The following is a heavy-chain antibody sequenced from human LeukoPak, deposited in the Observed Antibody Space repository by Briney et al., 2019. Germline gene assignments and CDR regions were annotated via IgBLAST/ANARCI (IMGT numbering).Heavy chain of an antibody. D-gene: IGHD6-19*01. J-gene: IGHJ4*02. Sequence: GGSLRLSCAASGFTFSSYEMNWVRQAPGKGLELVSYISSSGSTIYYADSVKGRFTISRDNAKNSLYLQMNSLRAEDTAVYYCAREGVAVAGGIDYWGQGTLVTVSS. CDR2: ISSSGSTI. CDR1: GFTFSSYE. CDR3: AREGVAVAGGIDY. V-gene: IGHV3-48*03.